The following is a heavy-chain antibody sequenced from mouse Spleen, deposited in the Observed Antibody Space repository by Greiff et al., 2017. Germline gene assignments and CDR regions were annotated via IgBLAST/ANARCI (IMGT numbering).Heavy chain of an antibody. D-gene: IGHD4-1*02. J-gene: IGHJ1*01. CDR3: AREGVNWVYWYFDV. Sequence: VQGVRSGGGLVKPGGSLKLSFAASGFPLSSYAMSWVRQTPESRLEWVATISSGGSYTYYPDSVKGRFTIARDNAKNTLYLQMSSLRSEDTAMYYCAREGVNWVYWYFDVWGAGTTVTVSS. V-gene: IGHV5-9-3*01. CDR1: GFPLSSYA. CDR2: ISSGGSYT.